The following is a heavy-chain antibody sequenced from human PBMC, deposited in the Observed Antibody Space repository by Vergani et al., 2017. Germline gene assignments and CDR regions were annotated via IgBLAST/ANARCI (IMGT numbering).Heavy chain of an antibody. CDR1: GFTFSSYW. CDR2: IKQEGSEK. V-gene: IGHV3-7*01. Sequence: EVQLVESGGGLVQPGGSLRLSCAASGFTFSSYWMSWVRQAPGKGREWVANIKQEGSEKYYVDSVKRRFTITKDNARNSLSLQMNSLRAEDTAVYYCPRDRVTTWSLYYYYYMDVWGKGTTVTVSS. CDR3: PRDRVTTWSLYYYYYMDV. D-gene: IGHD4-17*01. J-gene: IGHJ6*03.